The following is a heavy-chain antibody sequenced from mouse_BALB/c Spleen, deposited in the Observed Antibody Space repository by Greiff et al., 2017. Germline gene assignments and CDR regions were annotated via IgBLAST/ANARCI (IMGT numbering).Heavy chain of an antibody. J-gene: IGHJ3*01. V-gene: IGHV14-1*02. CDR2: IDPENGNT. CDR3: ARVTTVGPFAY. Sequence: EVKLQESGAELVRPGALVKLSCKASGFNIKDYYMHWVKQRPEQGLEWIGWIDPENGNTIYDPKFQGKASITADTSSNTAYLQLSSLTSEDTAVYYCARVTTVGPFAYWGQGTLVTVSA. D-gene: IGHD1-1*01. CDR1: GFNIKDYY.